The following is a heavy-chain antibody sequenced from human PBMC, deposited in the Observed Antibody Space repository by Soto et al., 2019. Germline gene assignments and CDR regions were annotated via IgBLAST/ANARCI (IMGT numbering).Heavy chain of an antibody. D-gene: IGHD5-12*01. CDR1: GFTVSSNY. Sequence: PGGSLRLSCVVSGFTVSSNYMSWVRQAPGKGLEWVSVIYSGGSTYYADSVKGRFTISRDNSKNTLYLQMNSLRAEDTAVYYCARDRSEMATIRDAFDIWGQGTMVTVSS. CDR2: IYSGGST. CDR3: ARDRSEMATIRDAFDI. J-gene: IGHJ3*02. V-gene: IGHV3-66*01.